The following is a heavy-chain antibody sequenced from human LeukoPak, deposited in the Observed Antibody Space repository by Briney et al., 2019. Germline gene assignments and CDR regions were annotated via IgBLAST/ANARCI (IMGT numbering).Heavy chain of an antibody. Sequence: PGGSLRLSCAASGFTFSSYSMNWVRQAPGKGLEWVSSISSSSSYIYYADSVKGRFTISRDNAKNSLYLQMNSLRAGDTAVYYRARNDIVVSSWEFDYWGQGTLVTVSS. J-gene: IGHJ4*02. D-gene: IGHD2-15*01. V-gene: IGHV3-21*01. CDR3: ARNDIVVSSWEFDY. CDR1: GFTFSSYS. CDR2: ISSSSSYI.